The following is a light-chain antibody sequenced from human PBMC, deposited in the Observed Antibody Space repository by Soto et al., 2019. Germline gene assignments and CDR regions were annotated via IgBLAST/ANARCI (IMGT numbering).Light chain of an antibody. CDR2: GAS. CDR3: QQYNNSPPKLT. CDR1: QSVSSN. V-gene: IGKV3-15*01. J-gene: IGKJ4*01. Sequence: EIVMTQSPATLSVSPGERATLSCRASQSVSSNLAWYQQKPGQAPRLLIYGASTRATGIPARFSGSGSGTEFTLTISSLQSEDFAVYYCQQYNNSPPKLTFGGGT.